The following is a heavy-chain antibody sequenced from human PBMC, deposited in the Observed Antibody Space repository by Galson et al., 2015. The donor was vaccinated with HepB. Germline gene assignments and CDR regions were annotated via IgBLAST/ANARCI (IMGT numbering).Heavy chain of an antibody. V-gene: IGHV3-49*03. CDR2: IRSKHYGGTT. CDR1: GFSFDDYA. J-gene: IGHJ4*02. CDR3: SREKDYYGAGSYSY. D-gene: IGHD3-10*01. Sequence: SLRLSCAASGFSFDDYAMSWFRQAPGKGLEWVGFIRSKHYGGTTEYAASVKGRFTISRDASKTSAHLQMNSLKTEDTAVYYCSREKDYYGAGSYSYWGQGTLVTVSS.